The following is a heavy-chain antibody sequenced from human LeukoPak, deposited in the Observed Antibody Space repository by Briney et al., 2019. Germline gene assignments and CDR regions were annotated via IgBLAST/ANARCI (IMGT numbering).Heavy chain of an antibody. CDR2: IYYSGST. J-gene: IGHJ1*01. Sequence: SETLSLTCTVSGGSISSSSYYWGWIRQPPGKGLEWIGSIYYSGSTYYNPSLKSRVTISVDTSKNQFSLKLSSVTAADTAVYYCARVPPSYDILTGYYAGGYFQHWGQGTLVTVSS. CDR3: ARVPPSYDILTGYYAGGYFQH. V-gene: IGHV4-39*07. CDR1: GGSISSSSYY. D-gene: IGHD3-9*01.